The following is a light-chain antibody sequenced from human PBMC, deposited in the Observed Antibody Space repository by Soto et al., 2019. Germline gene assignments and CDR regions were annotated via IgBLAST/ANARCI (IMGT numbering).Light chain of an antibody. CDR1: PGISNC. CDR3: QLSSSCALP. J-gene: IGKJ3*01. V-gene: IGKV1-12*01. CDR2: ATA. Sequence: DIQMTQSPSSVSAAVGDRVTITCRASPGISNCLAWYQQKPGKAPKLLIYATAHLQSGLPSRFSGSGSGTDFPLTISSRQREGFAADYCQLSSSCALPLGPGTKVDMK.